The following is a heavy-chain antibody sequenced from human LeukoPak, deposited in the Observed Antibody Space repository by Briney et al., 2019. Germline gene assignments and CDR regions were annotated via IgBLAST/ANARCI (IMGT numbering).Heavy chain of an antibody. V-gene: IGHV3-30*03. CDR3: ATPTGLGYYYGMDV. CDR2: ISYDGSNK. D-gene: IGHD1-14*01. J-gene: IGHJ6*02. Sequence: PTGGSLRLSCAASGFTFSSYGMHWVRQAPGKGLEWAAVISYDGSNKYYADSVKGRFTISRDNSKNTLYLQMGSLRAEDTAVYYCATPTGLGYYYGMDVWGQGTTVTVSS. CDR1: GFTFSSYG.